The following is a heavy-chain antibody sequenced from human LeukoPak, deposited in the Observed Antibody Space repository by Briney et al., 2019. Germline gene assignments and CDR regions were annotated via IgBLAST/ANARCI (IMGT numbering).Heavy chain of an antibody. CDR2: ISSSGSNV. CDR1: GFTFSDHY. J-gene: IGHJ4*02. D-gene: IGHD7-27*01. CDR3: ARNTGELDY. Sequence: GGSLRLSCAASGFTFSDHYMSWIRQAPGKGLEWVSYISSSGSNVYYVDSVKGRFTISRDNAKNSLSLQMNSLRAEDTAVYYCARNTGELDYWGQGTLVTVSS. V-gene: IGHV3-11*01.